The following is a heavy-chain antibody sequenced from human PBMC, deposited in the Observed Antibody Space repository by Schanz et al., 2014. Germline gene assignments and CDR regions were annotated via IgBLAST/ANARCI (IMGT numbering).Heavy chain of an antibody. V-gene: IGHV1-46*01. CDR2: INPIDGST. CDR3: ARGSCTASGCYDAFDL. Sequence: QLVQSGAEVKKPGASVKVSCKASGFTLTSHFMHWLRQAPGQGLEWMGLINPIDGSTTYVWGFRGRLTMTRDTSTTTVYMDLSPLRSEDTAVYYCARGSCTASGCYDAFDLWGQGTLVTVSS. J-gene: IGHJ3*01. D-gene: IGHD2-2*01. CDR1: GFTLTSHF.